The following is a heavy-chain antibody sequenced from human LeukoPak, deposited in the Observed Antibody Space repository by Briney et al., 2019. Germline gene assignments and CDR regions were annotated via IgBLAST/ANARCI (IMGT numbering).Heavy chain of an antibody. Sequence: WVSLRLSGAASGFTFSSYAMNWLPHAPGKGREWGSSINSSSSYIYYADSVRGRFTISRDNAKNSLYLQMNSPKAEDTALYYCAREDSNARDFWSGSYMPNDYWGQGTLVTVSS. J-gene: IGHJ4*02. V-gene: IGHV3-21*01. CDR2: INSSSSYI. CDR3: AREDSNARDFWSGSYMPNDY. CDR1: GFTFSSYA. D-gene: IGHD3-3*01.